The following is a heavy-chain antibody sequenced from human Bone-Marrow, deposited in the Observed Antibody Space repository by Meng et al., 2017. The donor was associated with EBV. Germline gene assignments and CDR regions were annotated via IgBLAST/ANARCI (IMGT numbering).Heavy chain of an antibody. CDR3: ATQRRDTDWFDP. CDR2: INHSGST. J-gene: IGHJ5*02. Sequence: QGQLQQGGAGLLEPSETLSLTCAVYGGSFSGYYWTWIRQPPGKGLEWIGEINHSGSTNYNPSLKSRVTISVDTSKNQFSLKLSSVTAADTAVYYCATQRRDTDWFDPWGQGTLVTVSS. D-gene: IGHD6-25*01. CDR1: GGSFSGYY. V-gene: IGHV4-34*01.